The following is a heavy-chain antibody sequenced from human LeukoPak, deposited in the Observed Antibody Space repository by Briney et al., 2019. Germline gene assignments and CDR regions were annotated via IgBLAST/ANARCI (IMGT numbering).Heavy chain of an antibody. Sequence: GSLRLSCAASGFTFNNYAMNWVRQAPGKGLEWASSITSSGDTTQYADSGRGRFNISRDNSRNTLSLQMTSLRAEDTAVYYCAKGVLSGMRYYYGMDVWGKGTTVTVSS. D-gene: IGHD3-10*01. CDR1: GFTFNNYA. J-gene: IGHJ6*04. V-gene: IGHV3-23*01. CDR3: AKGVLSGMRYYYGMDV. CDR2: ITSSGDTT.